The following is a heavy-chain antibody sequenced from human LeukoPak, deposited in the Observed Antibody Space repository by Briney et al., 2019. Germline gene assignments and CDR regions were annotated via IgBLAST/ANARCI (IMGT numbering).Heavy chain of an antibody. CDR1: GFTFSSYG. D-gene: IGHD3-22*01. CDR3: ARGYYYDSSGYYY. CDR2: IWYDGSNK. V-gene: IGHV3-33*01. J-gene: IGHJ4*02. Sequence: GGSLRLSCGASGFTFSSYGMHWVRQAPGKGLEWVAVIWYDGSNKYYADSVKGRFTISRDNSKNTLYLQMNSLRAEDTAVYYCARGYYYDSSGYYYWGQGTLVTVSS.